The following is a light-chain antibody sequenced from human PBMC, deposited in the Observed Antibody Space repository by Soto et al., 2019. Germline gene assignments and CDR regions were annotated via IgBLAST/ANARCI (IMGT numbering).Light chain of an antibody. J-gene: IGKJ4*01. V-gene: IGKV3-11*01. CDR2: DAS. CDR3: QQRCNWPLT. Sequence: EIVLTQSPATLSLSPGERATLSCRASQSVSSYLAWYQQKPGQAPRLLIYDASNRATGIPARFSGSGSGTDFTLTISSLEPEDFAVYYCQQRCNWPLTFGGGTQVEIK. CDR1: QSVSSY.